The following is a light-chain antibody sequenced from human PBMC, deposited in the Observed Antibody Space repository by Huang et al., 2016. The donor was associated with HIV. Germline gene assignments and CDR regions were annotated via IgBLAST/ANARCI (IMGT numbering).Light chain of an antibody. J-gene: IGKJ5*01. V-gene: IGKV3-11*01. CDR2: DAY. CDR3: QQRSNWPPA. CDR1: QSVSSY. Sequence: EIVLTQSPATLSLSPGERATLSCRASQSVSSYLAGYQQKPGQAPRLLIYDAYNRATGIPARFSGSGSGTDFTLTISSLEPEDFAVYYCQQRSNWPPAFGQGTRLEIK.